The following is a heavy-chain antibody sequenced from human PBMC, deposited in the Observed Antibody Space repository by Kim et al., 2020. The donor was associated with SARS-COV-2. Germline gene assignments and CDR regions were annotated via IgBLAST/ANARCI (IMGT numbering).Heavy chain of an antibody. D-gene: IGHD4-17*01. CDR2: TYYRSKWYN. V-gene: IGHV6-1*01. CDR1: GDSVSSNSAA. CDR3: ARGERDYGDYVPYYYYYYYMDV. J-gene: IGHJ6*03. Sequence: SQTLSLTCAISGDSVSSNSAAWNWIRQSPSRGLEWLGRTYYRSKWYNDYAVSVKSRITINPDTSKNQFSLQLNSVTPEDTAVYYCARGERDYGDYVPYYYYYYYMDVWGKGTTVTVSS.